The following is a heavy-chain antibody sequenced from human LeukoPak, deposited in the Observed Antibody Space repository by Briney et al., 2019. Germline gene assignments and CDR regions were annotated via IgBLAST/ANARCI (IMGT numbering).Heavy chain of an antibody. CDR2: INEDGSQK. CDR3: AKDGKDYYDSSGYYYSWHYFDY. J-gene: IGHJ4*02. Sequence: PGGSLRLSCEASGFRSSYFWMSWVRQAPGKGLEWVANINEDGSQKYYVDSVKGRFTISRDNTKNTLYLQMNSLRAEDTAVYYCAKDGKDYYDSSGYYYSWHYFDYWGQGTLVTVSS. V-gene: IGHV3-7*01. D-gene: IGHD3-22*01. CDR1: GFRSSYFW.